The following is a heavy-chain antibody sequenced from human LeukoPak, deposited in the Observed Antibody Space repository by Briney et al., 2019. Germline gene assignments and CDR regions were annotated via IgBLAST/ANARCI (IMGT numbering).Heavy chain of an antibody. J-gene: IGHJ3*02. D-gene: IGHD3-10*01. Sequence: SETLSLTCTVSGGSISSYYWSWIRQPAARGLEWIGRFYTSGSTNYNPSLKSRVTISVDKSKNQFSLKLSSVTAADTGVYYCARDRRSGWFGESSAFEIWGQGTMVTVSS. CDR2: FYTSGST. CDR3: ARDRRSGWFGESSAFEI. V-gene: IGHV4-4*07. CDR1: GGSISSYY.